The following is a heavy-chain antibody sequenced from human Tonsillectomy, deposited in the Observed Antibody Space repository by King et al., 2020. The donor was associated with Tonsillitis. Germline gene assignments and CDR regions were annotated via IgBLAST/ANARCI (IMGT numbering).Heavy chain of an antibody. D-gene: IGHD6-13*01. V-gene: IGHV1-2*02. CDR1: GYTFTDYY. J-gene: IGHJ5*02. Sequence: GQLVQSGAEVKKPGASMKVSCKASGYTFTDYYMHWVRQAPGQGLEWMGWINPNSGGTNYAQKFQGRVTMTRDTSISTAYMELSRLRSDDTAVYYCARVGIAEAGNWWFDPWGQGNLVTVSS. CDR3: ARVGIAEAGNWWFDP. CDR2: INPNSGGT.